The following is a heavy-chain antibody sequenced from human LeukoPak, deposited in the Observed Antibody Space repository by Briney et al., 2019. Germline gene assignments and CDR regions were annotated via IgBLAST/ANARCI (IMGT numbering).Heavy chain of an antibody. CDR1: GFTFSSYW. Sequence: GGSLRLSCAASGFTFSSYWMSWVRQAPGKGLEWVANIKQDGSEKYYVDPVKGRFTISRDNAKNSLYLQMNSLRAEDTAVYYCARFAVNYYYYMDVWGKGTTVTISS. V-gene: IGHV3-7*01. CDR2: IKQDGSEK. J-gene: IGHJ6*03. CDR3: ARFAVNYYYYMDV.